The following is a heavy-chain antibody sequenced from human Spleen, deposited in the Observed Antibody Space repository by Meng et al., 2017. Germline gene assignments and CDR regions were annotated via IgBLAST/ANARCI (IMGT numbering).Heavy chain of an antibody. CDR2: INHSGST. CDR3: ARGPTTMAHDFDY. J-gene: IGHJ4*02. CDR1: GGSISSNHW. V-gene: IGHV4-4*02. D-gene: IGHD4-11*01. Sequence: QVQLQESGPGLVKPSGTLSLTCAVSGGSISSNHWWSWVRQPPGKGLEWIGEINHSGSTTYNPSLESRATISVDTSQNNLSLKLSSVTAADSAVYYCARGPTTMAHDFDYWGQGPLVTVSS.